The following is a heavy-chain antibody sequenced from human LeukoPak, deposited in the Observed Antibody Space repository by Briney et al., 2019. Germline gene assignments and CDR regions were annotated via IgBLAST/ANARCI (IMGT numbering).Heavy chain of an antibody. CDR2: MNPNSGNT. D-gene: IGHD6-19*01. CDR1: VYTFTSCD. CDR3: TRGSSGRRDN. Sequence: PPVKVSCKASVYTFTSCDINWVRQATGQGLEWMGWMNPNSGNTGYGQSFQGRITMTRDISIGTAYMELSNLTSEDTAIYYCTRGSSGRRDNWGQGTLVSVSA. V-gene: IGHV1-8*01. J-gene: IGHJ4*02.